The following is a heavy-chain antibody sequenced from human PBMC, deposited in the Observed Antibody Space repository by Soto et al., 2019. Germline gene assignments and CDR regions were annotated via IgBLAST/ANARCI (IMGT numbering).Heavy chain of an antibody. Sequence: QVQLVQSGADVKKPGSSVKVSCQASGVTFSSETLGWVRQAPGQGLEWVGGIIPLFGTASYAQKFQGRVTITADESTSTVYMELSSLRSDDTAVYFCATELGENPASPFDAWGQGTVVTVSS. J-gene: IGHJ4*02. D-gene: IGHD3-10*01. CDR3: ATELGENPASPFDA. V-gene: IGHV1-69*01. CDR1: GVTFSSET. CDR2: IIPLFGTA.